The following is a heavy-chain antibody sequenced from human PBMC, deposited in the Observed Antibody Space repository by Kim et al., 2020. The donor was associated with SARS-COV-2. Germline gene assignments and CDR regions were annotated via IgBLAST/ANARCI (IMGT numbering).Heavy chain of an antibody. CDR2: IYESGTT. J-gene: IGHJ5*02. D-gene: IGHD3-10*01. V-gene: IGHV4-39*07. CDR3: AREGLDYFGSGSYYLRPFDP. Sequence: SGVIYESGTTYYNPSRKSRVTIAVDTSKNQFSVKLRSVTAADTAVYYCAREGLDYFGSGSYYLRPFDPWGQGTLVTVSA.